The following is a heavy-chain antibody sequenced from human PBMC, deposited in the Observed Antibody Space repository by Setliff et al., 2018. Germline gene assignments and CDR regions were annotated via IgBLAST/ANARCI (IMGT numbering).Heavy chain of an antibody. D-gene: IGHD6-19*01. Sequence: SETLSLTCTVSGASISTYYWSWIRQPPGEGLEWIGYIYYSGSTNYNPSLKSRVTMSVDTSKNQLSLKLRSVTAADMAVYYCAREQWLDPPGYYYMDVWAKGTTVTVSS. J-gene: IGHJ6*03. CDR2: IYYSGST. CDR3: AREQWLDPPGYYYMDV. V-gene: IGHV4-59*12. CDR1: GASISTYY.